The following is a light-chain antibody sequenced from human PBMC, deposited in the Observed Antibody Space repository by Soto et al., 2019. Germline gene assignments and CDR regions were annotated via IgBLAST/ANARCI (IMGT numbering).Light chain of an antibody. J-gene: IGKJ5*01. CDR3: QQYGTSPT. CDR2: GAS. V-gene: IGKV3-20*01. CDR1: QGVARGY. Sequence: IVLTQSPGTLSLSPGGRATLSWRASQGVARGYLAWYQQKARKAPRLLIYGASSRATGIPDRLSGGGSGTDFTLPIRRLEPEDFAVYYCQQYGTSPTFGQGTRLEIK.